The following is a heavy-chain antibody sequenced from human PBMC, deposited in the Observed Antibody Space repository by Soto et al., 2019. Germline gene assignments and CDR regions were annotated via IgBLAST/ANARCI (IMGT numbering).Heavy chain of an antibody. J-gene: IGHJ6*04. CDR2: ISSSSSTI. CDR3: ARGHLKGGMDV. Sequence: GGSLRLSCAASGFTFSSYSMNWVRQAPGKGLEWVSYISSSSSTIYYADSVKGRFTISRDNAKNSLYLQMNSLRAEDTAVYYCARGHLKGGMDVWGKGTTVTVSS. V-gene: IGHV3-48*01. CDR1: GFTFSSYS.